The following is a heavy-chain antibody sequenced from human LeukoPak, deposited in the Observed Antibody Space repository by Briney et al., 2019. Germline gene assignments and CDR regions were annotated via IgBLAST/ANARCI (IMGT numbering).Heavy chain of an antibody. V-gene: IGHV3-30*04. CDR2: ISYDGRNK. CDR3: ASPLDYYNSGSYPRDY. CDR1: GFTFSSYA. Sequence: PGGSLRLSCAASGFTFSSYAMHWVRQAPGKGLEWVAVISYDGRNKYYADSVKGRFTISRDNSKNTLYLQMNSVRTEDTAVYYCASPLDYYNSGSYPRDYWGQGTLVTVSS. J-gene: IGHJ4*02. D-gene: IGHD3-10*01.